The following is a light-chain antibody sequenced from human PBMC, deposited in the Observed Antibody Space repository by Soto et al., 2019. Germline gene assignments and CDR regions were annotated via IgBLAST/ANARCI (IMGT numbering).Light chain of an antibody. CDR2: SAS. J-gene: IGKJ1*01. V-gene: IGKV1-9*01. Sequence: DILLTQSPSFLSASVGDRVTITCRASQDISSYLAWYQQRPGKVPRFLTHSASTLQSGVPSRFSATGSGTTFTLTISSLQPEDIATYCCQQLNRFPRTFGQGTKVEV. CDR3: QQLNRFPRT. CDR1: QDISSY.